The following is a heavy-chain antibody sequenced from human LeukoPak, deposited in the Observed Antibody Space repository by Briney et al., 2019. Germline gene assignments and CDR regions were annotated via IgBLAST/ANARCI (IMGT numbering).Heavy chain of an antibody. CDR3: AKVRGIAVAGTIDY. CDR1: GFTFDDYA. D-gene: IGHD6-19*01. V-gene: IGHV3-23*01. CDR2: ISGSGGST. Sequence: GGSLRLSCAASGFTFDDYAMSWVRQAPGKGLEWVSPISGSGGSTSYADSVKGRFTISRDNSKNTLYLQMNSLRAEDTAVYYCAKVRGIAVAGTIDYWGQGTLVTVSS. J-gene: IGHJ4*02.